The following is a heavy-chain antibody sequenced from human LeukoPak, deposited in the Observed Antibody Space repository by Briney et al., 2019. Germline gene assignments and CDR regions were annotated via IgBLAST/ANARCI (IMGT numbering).Heavy chain of an antibody. CDR2: ISYDATNK. CDR1: GFTFNTYA. V-gene: IGHV3-30*04. D-gene: IGHD6-19*01. CDR3: TRDSGNSDFDY. J-gene: IGHJ4*02. Sequence: GRSLRLSCAASGFTFNTYAIHWVRQAPGKGLEWVAGISYDATNKFYVDSVKGRFTISRDNSKNTLYLQMNSLRAEDTAVYYCTRDSGNSDFDYWGQGALVTVSS.